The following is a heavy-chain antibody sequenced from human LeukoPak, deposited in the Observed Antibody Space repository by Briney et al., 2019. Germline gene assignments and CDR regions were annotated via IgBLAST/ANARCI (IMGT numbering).Heavy chain of an antibody. J-gene: IGHJ1*01. CDR1: GGSISSDY. CDR3: ARQTGYFRY. CDR2: IYYSGST. V-gene: IGHV4-59*08. Sequence: PSETLSLTCTVSGGSISSDYWRWIRQPPGKGLEWIGHIYYSGSTNYNPSLKSRVTISVDTSKNQFSLKLNSVTAADTAVYYCARQTGYFRYWGQGTLVAVSS. D-gene: IGHD3-10*01.